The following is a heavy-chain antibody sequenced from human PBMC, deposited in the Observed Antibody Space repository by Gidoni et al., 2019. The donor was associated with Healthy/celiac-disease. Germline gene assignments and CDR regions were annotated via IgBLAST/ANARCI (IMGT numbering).Heavy chain of an antibody. J-gene: IGHJ6*02. D-gene: IGHD3-22*01. CDR3: ARHKVLYYDSSGYYFLDYGMDV. CDR2: IYYSGST. Sequence: IYYSGSTNYNPSLKSRVTISVDTSKNQFSLKLSSVTAADTAVYYCARHKVLYYDSSGYYFLDYGMDVWGQGTTVTVSS. V-gene: IGHV4-59*08.